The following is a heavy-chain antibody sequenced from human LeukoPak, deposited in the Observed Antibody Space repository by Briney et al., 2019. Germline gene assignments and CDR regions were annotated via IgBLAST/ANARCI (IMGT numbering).Heavy chain of an antibody. V-gene: IGHV3-13*04. CDR3: ATITSMRVVLIS. CDR2: INSAGGT. D-gene: IGHD3-22*01. Sequence: PGGSLRLSCAASGFAFSTYDMHWVRQPTGKGLEWVSGINSAGGTYYPDSVKGRFTISRDNSKNTLYLQMNSLRADDTAVYYCATITSMRVVLISWGQGTLVTVSS. J-gene: IGHJ1*01. CDR1: GFAFSTYD.